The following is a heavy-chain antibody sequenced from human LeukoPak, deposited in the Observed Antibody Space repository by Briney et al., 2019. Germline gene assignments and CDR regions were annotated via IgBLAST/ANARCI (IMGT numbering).Heavy chain of an antibody. J-gene: IGHJ6*02. CDR2: ISAYNGNT. CDR3: ASIAAAGLDDYYYGMDV. Sequence: ASVKVSCKASGYTFTSYGISWVRQALGQGLEWMGWISAYNGNTNYAQKLQGRVTMTTDTSTSTAYMELRSLRSDDTAVYYCASIAAAGLDDYYYGMDVWGQGTTVTVSS. D-gene: IGHD6-13*01. V-gene: IGHV1-18*01. CDR1: GYTFTSYG.